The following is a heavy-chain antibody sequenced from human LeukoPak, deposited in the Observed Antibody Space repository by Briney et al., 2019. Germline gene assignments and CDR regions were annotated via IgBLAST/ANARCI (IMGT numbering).Heavy chain of an antibody. J-gene: IGHJ1*01. V-gene: IGHV3-23*01. Sequence: GGSLRLSCAASGFTFSRYAMSWVRQAPGKGLEWVSAISGSGGSTYYADSVKGRFTISRDNSKNTLYLQMNSLRAEDTAVYYCAKDYYDSSAVEYFQHWGQGTLVTVSS. CDR2: ISGSGGST. CDR3: AKDYYDSSAVEYFQH. CDR1: GFTFSRYA. D-gene: IGHD3-22*01.